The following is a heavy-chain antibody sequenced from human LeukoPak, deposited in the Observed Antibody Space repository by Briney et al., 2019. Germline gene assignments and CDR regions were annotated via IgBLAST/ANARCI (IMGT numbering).Heavy chain of an antibody. Sequence: SETLSLTCTVSGGSISSGGYYWSWIRQHPGKGPEWIGYIYYSGSTYYNPSLKSRVTISVDTSKNQFSLRLSSVTAADTAVYYCARDWLYGMDVWGQGTTVTVSS. V-gene: IGHV4-31*03. D-gene: IGHD5-12*01. CDR1: GGSISSGGYY. CDR3: ARDWLYGMDV. J-gene: IGHJ6*02. CDR2: IYYSGST.